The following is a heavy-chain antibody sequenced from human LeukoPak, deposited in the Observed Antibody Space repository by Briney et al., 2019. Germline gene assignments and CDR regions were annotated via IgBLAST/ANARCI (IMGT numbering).Heavy chain of an antibody. D-gene: IGHD6-6*01. V-gene: IGHV5-51*01. CDR2: IYPGDSDT. J-gene: IGHJ5*02. CDR1: GYSFTSYW. Sequence: GESLKISCQGSGYSFTSYWIGWVRQLPGKGLEWMGIIYPGDSDTRYSPSFQGQVTISADKSISTAYLQWSSLQASDTAMYYCARVLGIAARQRKGNWFDPWGQGTLVTVSS. CDR3: ARVLGIAARQRKGNWFDP.